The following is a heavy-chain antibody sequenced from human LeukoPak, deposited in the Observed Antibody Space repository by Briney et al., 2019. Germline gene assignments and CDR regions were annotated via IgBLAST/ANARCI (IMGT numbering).Heavy chain of an antibody. CDR1: GFTFNSYW. V-gene: IGHV3-74*01. D-gene: IGHD3-3*01. Sequence: GGSLRLSCAASGFTFNSYWMHWVRQAPGKGLVWVSRIDEDGKTMDYADSVKGRFTISRDNAKDTLYLQTSSLRDEDTAVYYCVSDLCGGDDQWGRGTLVTVSS. J-gene: IGHJ5*02. CDR3: VSDLCGGDDQ. CDR2: IDEDGKTM.